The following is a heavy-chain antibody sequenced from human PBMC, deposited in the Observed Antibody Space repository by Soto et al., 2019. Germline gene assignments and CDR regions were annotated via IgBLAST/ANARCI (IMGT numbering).Heavy chain of an antibody. Sequence: QVQLVQSGAEVKKPGASVKVSCKASGYTFTSYDINWVRQATGQGLEWMGWMNPNSGNTGYAQKFQGRVTMTRNTSISTAYMELSSLRSEDTAVYYCASPLEGEIIAAAALGYWGQGTLVTVSS. CDR1: GYTFTSYD. CDR2: MNPNSGNT. CDR3: ASPLEGEIIAAAALGY. D-gene: IGHD6-13*01. V-gene: IGHV1-8*01. J-gene: IGHJ4*02.